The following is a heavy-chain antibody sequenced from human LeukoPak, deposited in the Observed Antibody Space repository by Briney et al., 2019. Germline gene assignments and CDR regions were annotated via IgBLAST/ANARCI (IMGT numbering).Heavy chain of an antibody. J-gene: IGHJ4*02. V-gene: IGHV1-8*01. D-gene: IGHD3-10*01. CDR2: MNPNSGNT. CDR3: ARDPFPITMVRGVIGVMDY. CDR1: GYTFTSYD. Sequence: ASVKVSCKASGYTFTSYDINWVRQATGQGLEWMGWMNPNSGNTGYAQKFQGRVTMTTDTSTSTAYMELRSLRSDDTAVYYCARDPFPITMVRGVIGVMDYWGQGTLVTVSS.